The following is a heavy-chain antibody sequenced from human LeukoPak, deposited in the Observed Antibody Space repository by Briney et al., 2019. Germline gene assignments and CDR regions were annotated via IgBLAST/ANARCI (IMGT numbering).Heavy chain of an antibody. CDR2: ISASGGST. D-gene: IGHD3-10*01. CDR1: GFTFSSSA. CDR3: AKDIGYYGSGSQFDY. V-gene: IGHV3-23*01. Sequence: GGSLRLSCAASGFTFSSSAMSWVRQVPGKGLEWVSGISASGGSTSYADSVRGRFTISRDNAKNSLYLQMNSLRAEDTALYYCAKDIGYYGSGSQFDYWGQGTLVTVSS. J-gene: IGHJ4*02.